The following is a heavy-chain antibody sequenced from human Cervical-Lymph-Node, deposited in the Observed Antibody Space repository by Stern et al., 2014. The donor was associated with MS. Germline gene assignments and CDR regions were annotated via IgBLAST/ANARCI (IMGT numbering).Heavy chain of an antibody. CDR2: IYPDDSDA. CDR3: ARKGTYGLDY. J-gene: IGHJ4*02. CDR1: GYNFASYW. D-gene: IGHD3-10*01. V-gene: IGHV5-51*01. Sequence: EVQLVESGAEVKKPGESLKISCKGSGYNFASYWIGWVRQGPGKGLEWMGIIYPDDSDARYPPSFQGQVTMSAEKSIGTAYLQWSSLKASDTAFYFCARKGTYGLDYWGQGALVTVSS.